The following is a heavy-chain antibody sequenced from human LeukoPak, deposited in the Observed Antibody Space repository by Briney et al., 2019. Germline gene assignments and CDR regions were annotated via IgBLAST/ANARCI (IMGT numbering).Heavy chain of an antibody. CDR2: ISAYNGNT. CDR1: GYTFTSYC. V-gene: IGHV1-18*01. CDR3: ARDRGDTMIVVVIPLDY. Sequence: GASVKVSCKASGYTFTSYCISWVRQAPGQGLEWMGWISAYNGNTNYAQKLQGRVTMTTDTSKSTAYMELRSLRSDDTAVYYCARDRGDTMIVVVIPLDYWGQGTLVTVSS. J-gene: IGHJ4*02. D-gene: IGHD3-22*01.